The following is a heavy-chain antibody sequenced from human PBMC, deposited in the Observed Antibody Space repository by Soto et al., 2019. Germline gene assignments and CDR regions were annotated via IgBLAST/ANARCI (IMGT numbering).Heavy chain of an antibody. Sequence: GASLRLSCAASEFTFSNFGMHWVRQAPGKGLEWVASISYDGNIKYSADSVKGRFTISRDNSKNTLYLQMNSLRAEDTAVYYCARARRTESHYDSSGYTAEYFQYWGQGTLVTVSS. J-gene: IGHJ1*01. CDR3: ARARRTESHYDSSGYTAEYFQY. CDR2: ISYDGNIK. D-gene: IGHD3-22*01. CDR1: EFTFSNFG. V-gene: IGHV3-30*03.